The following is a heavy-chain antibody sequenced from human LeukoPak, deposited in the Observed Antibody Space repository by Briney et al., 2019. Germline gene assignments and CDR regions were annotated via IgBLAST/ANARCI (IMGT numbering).Heavy chain of an antibody. D-gene: IGHD2-2*01. CDR2: INHSGST. Sequence: SETLSLTCAVYGGSFSGYYWSWIRQPPGKGLEWIGEINHSGSTNHNPSLKSRVTISVDTSKNQFSLKLSSVTAADTAVYYCARGWRYCSSTSCASGKNAFDIWGQGTMVTVSS. CDR3: ARGWRYCSSTSCASGKNAFDI. J-gene: IGHJ3*02. CDR1: GGSFSGYY. V-gene: IGHV4-34*01.